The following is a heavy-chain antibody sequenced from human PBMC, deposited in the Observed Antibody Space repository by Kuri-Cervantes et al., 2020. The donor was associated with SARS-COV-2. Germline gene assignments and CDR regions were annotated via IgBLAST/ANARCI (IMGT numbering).Heavy chain of an antibody. D-gene: IGHD3-16*01. CDR3: ARDEGEGSDAFDI. J-gene: IGHJ3*02. V-gene: IGHV3-21*01. Sequence: GESLKISCAASGFTVSSNEMSWVRQAPGKGLEWVSSISSSSSYIYYADSVKGRFTISRDNAKNSLYLQMNSLRAEDTAVYYCARDEGEGSDAFDIWGQGTMVTVSS. CDR1: GFTVSSNE. CDR2: ISSSSSYI.